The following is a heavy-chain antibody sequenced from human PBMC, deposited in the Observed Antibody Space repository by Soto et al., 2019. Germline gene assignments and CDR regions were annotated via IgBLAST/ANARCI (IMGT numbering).Heavy chain of an antibody. D-gene: IGHD3-3*01. CDR3: ERGALFGVVILREYGMDV. CDR1: GGTFSSYA. Sequence: GASVKVSCKASGGTFSSYAISWVRQAPGQGLEWMGGIIPIFGTANYAQKFQGRVTITADESTSTAYMELSRLRSDDTAVYYCERGALFGVVILREYGMDVWGQGTTVTVSS. V-gene: IGHV1-69*13. CDR2: IIPIFGTA. J-gene: IGHJ6*02.